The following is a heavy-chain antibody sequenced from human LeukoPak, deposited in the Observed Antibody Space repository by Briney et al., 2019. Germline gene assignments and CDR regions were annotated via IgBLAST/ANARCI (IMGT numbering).Heavy chain of an antibody. V-gene: IGHV1-18*04. Sequence: GASVKVSCKTSGYKFLSHGISWVRQAPGQGFEWLGWIRADNGDTRFAQKFQGRFTMTTDTSTSTAHMELRSLRSDDTAVYYCARDWPTVIADFWGQGTLVTVSS. CDR3: ARDWPTVIADF. CDR1: GYKFLSHG. CDR2: IRADNGDT. D-gene: IGHD4-11*01. J-gene: IGHJ1*01.